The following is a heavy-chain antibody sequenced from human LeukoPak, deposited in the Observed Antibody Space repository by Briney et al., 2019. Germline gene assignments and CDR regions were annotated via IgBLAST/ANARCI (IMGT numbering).Heavy chain of an antibody. CDR3: ATSIAAAGAFDY. J-gene: IGHJ4*02. CDR2: IYTSGST. V-gene: IGHV4-4*07. D-gene: IGHD6-13*01. CDR1: GGSISSYY. Sequence: PSETLSLTCTVSGGSISSYYWSWIRQPAGKGLEWIGRIYTSGSTNYNPSLKSRVTISVDTSKNNFSLKLSSVTAADTAVYYCATSIAAAGAFDYWGQGTLVTVSS.